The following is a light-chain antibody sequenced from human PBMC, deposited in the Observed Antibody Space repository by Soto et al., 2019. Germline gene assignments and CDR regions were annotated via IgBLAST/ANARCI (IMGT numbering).Light chain of an antibody. CDR3: QRYNAYWA. Sequence: DIQMTQSPSSLSASVGDRVTITCRASQSISGYLNWYQQKPGKAPNLLIYVASSLQSGVPSRFSGSGSGTEFTLTISSLQPDDFATYYCQRYNAYWAFGPGTKVDIK. CDR2: VAS. J-gene: IGKJ1*01. V-gene: IGKV1-39*01. CDR1: QSISGY.